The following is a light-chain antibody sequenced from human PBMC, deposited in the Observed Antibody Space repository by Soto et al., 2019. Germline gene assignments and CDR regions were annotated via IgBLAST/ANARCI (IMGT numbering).Light chain of an antibody. V-gene: IGKV3-11*01. CDR3: QQYNNWPPTWT. CDR1: QSVSSY. Sequence: EIVLTQSPATLSLSPGERATLSCRTSQSVSSYLAWYQQKPGQAPRLLIYDASNRATGIPARISGSGSGTEFTLTISSLQSEDFAVYYCQQYNNWPPTWTFGQGTKVDIK. J-gene: IGKJ1*01. CDR2: DAS.